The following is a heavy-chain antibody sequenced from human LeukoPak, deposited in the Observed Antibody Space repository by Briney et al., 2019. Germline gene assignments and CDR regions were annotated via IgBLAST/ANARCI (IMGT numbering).Heavy chain of an antibody. J-gene: IGHJ4*02. Sequence: PSETLSLTCTVSGGSISSYYWSWIRQPPGKGLEWIGYIYYSGSTNYNPSLKGRVTISVDTSKNQFSLKLSSVTAADTAVYYCARLRYTSFDYWGQGTLVTVSS. D-gene: IGHD4-17*01. CDR2: IYYSGST. CDR3: ARLRYTSFDY. V-gene: IGHV4-59*01. CDR1: GGSISSYY.